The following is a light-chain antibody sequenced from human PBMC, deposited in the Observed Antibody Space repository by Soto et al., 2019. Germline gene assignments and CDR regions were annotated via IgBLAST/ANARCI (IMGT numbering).Light chain of an antibody. CDR2: EVT. J-gene: IGLJ1*01. V-gene: IGLV2-14*01. CDR3: SSYTSSSTPV. CDR1: SSDVGGYNY. Sequence: QSVLTQPPSASGSPGQSVTISCTGTSSDVGGYNYVYWYQQHPGKAPKLMIYEVTKRPSGVSNRFSGSKSGNTASLTISGLQAEDEADYYCSSYTSSSTPVFGTGTKVTVL.